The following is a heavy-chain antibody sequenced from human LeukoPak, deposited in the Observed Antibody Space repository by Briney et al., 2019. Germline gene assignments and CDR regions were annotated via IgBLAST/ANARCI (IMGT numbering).Heavy chain of an antibody. Sequence: KPSETLSLTCTVSGGSISSGSYYWGWIRQPPGKGLEWIGSIYYSGSTYYNPSLKSRVTISVDTSKNQFSLKLSSVTAADTAVYYCARRGTWYYYMDVWGKGTTVTISS. CDR1: GGSISSGSYY. J-gene: IGHJ6*03. CDR3: ARRGTWYYYMDV. CDR2: IYYSGST. D-gene: IGHD1-1*01. V-gene: IGHV4-39*01.